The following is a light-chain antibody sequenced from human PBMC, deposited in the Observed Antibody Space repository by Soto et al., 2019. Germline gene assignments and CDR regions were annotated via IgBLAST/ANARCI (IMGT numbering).Light chain of an antibody. V-gene: IGKV3-20*01. Sequence: ETVLTQSPGTLSLSPGERATLSCRASQSVSSSFLAWYQQKAGQAPRLLIYGASSRATGIPDRFSGSGSGTDITLTISRLEPEDFAVYYCQQYDRSPWTFGQGTKVEIK. CDR3: QQYDRSPWT. J-gene: IGKJ1*01. CDR1: QSVSSSF. CDR2: GAS.